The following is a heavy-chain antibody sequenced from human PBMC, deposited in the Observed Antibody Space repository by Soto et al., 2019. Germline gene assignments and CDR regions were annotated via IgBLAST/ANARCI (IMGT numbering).Heavy chain of an antibody. V-gene: IGHV4-39*01. D-gene: IGHD6-6*01. J-gene: IGHJ5*02. CDR1: GGSTISSSYY. CDR2: IYYSGST. Sequence: KTSETLSLTCIVSGGSTISSSYYWGWIRQPPGKGLEWIGSIYYSGSTYYNPSLKSRVTISVDTSKNQFSLKLSSVTAADTAVFYCARHRARNWFDPWGQGTLVTVSS. CDR3: ARHRARNWFDP.